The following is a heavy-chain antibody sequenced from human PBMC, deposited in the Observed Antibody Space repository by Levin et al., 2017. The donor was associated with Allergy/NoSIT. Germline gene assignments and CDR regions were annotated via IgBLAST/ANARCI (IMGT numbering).Heavy chain of an antibody. V-gene: IGHV3-15*01. CDR3: TTGGGGNIFDY. Sequence: ETLSLTCAASGFNFSKAWMSWVRQSPGRGLEWVSRIKNKTDGATTDYATPVEGRFTISRDDSKNTLYLQMNSLKTEDTAVYYCTTGGGGNIFDYWGQGILVTVSS. J-gene: IGHJ4*02. CDR1: GFNFSKAW. CDR2: IKNKTDGATT. D-gene: IGHD4-23*01.